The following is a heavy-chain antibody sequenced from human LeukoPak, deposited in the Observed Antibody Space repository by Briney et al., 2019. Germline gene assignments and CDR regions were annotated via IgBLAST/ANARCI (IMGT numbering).Heavy chain of an antibody. Sequence: KASETLSLTCAVYGGSFSDYYWSWIRQPPGKGLEWIGEINHSGTTNYSPSLKSRVSISVDTSKNQFSLKLNSVTAADAAMYSSGSYRYTGSFDSWGQGVLVHVSS. J-gene: IGHJ4*02. D-gene: IGHD3-16*02. CDR2: INHSGTT. CDR3: GSYRYTGSFDS. CDR1: GGSFSDYY. V-gene: IGHV4-34*01.